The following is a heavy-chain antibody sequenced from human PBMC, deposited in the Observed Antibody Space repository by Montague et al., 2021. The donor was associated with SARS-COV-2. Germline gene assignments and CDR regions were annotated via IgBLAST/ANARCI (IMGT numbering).Heavy chain of an antibody. CDR2: ISSDGSRR. V-gene: IGHV3-74*01. CDR1: GFTFSSYW. CDR3: ARQKMGSVTIFGVVMHDRWFDP. J-gene: IGHJ5*02. Sequence: SLRLSCAASGFTFSSYWMYWVRQAPGKGLVWVSHISSDGSRRRYADSVKGRFTISRDNAKNTLYLQMNSLRAEDTAVYYCARQKMGSVTIFGVVMHDRWFDPWGQGTLVTVSS. D-gene: IGHD3-3*01.